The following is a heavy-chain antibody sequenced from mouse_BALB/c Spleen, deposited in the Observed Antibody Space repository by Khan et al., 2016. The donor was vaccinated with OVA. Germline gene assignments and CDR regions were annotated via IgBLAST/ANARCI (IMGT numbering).Heavy chain of an antibody. CDR2: ISYSGVT. Sequence: EVELVESGPGLVKPSQSLSLTCTVTGYSITSGYAWNWIRQFPGNKLEWMGYISYSGVTSYTPSSKSRISITRDTSKNQFILQLNSVTTDDTATYYSARGNYYGYYFDYWGQGTTLTVSS. CDR3: ARGNYYGYYFDY. V-gene: IGHV3-2*02. CDR1: GYSITSGYA. D-gene: IGHD1-1*01. J-gene: IGHJ2*01.